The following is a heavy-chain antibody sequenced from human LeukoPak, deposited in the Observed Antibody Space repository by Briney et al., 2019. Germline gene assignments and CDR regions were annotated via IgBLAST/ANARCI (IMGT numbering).Heavy chain of an antibody. V-gene: IGHV4-4*09. J-gene: IGHJ6*03. CDR3: ARLGYSSSWYDYYYMDV. Sequence: SETLSLTCTVSGGSISSYYWSWIRQPPGKGLEWIGYIYTSGSTNYNPSLKSRVIISVDTSKNQFSLKLSSVTAADTAVYYCARLGYSSSWYDYYYMDVWGKGTTVTVSS. D-gene: IGHD6-13*01. CDR2: IYTSGST. CDR1: GGSISSYY.